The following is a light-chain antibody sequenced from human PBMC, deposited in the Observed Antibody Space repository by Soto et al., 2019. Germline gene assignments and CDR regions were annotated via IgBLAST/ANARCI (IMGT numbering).Light chain of an antibody. V-gene: IGLV2-23*01. CDR1: SSDVGSYNL. CDR2: EGS. J-gene: IGLJ3*02. CDR3: CSYAGSSTLV. Sequence: ALTQPASVSGSPGQSITISCTGTSSDVGSYNLVSWYQQHPGKAPKFMIYEGSKRPSGVSNRFSGSKSGNTASLTISGLQAEDEADYYCCSYAGSSTLVFGGGTKVTVL.